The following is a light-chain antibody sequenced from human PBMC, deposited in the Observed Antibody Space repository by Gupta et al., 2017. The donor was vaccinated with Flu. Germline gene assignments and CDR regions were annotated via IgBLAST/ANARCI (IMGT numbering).Light chain of an antibody. Sequence: SVLTQPPSASGPPGQRVTISCSGSSSNIGSNYVYWYQQLPGTAPNLLIYVNNKRLSGVPARCSGSNSGTAASIAISGLRSEEEADYYCEAWEDSRSDNVVFGGGTKLTVL. V-gene: IGLV1-47*01. J-gene: IGLJ2*01. CDR2: VNN. CDR1: SSNIGSNY. CDR3: EAWEDSRSDNVV.